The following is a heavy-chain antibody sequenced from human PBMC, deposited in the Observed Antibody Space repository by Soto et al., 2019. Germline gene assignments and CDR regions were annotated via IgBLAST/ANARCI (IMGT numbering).Heavy chain of an antibody. D-gene: IGHD6-19*01. Sequence: PVGSLRLSCAASGFTFTNAWWSWVRQAPGKALEWVGRIRSKSDGETIDYAASVRGRFIISRDDSKSTLYLKMNGLKTEDAAVYYCSTDQFAVAGTPYYFDNWGQGALVTVSS. V-gene: IGHV3-15*01. J-gene: IGHJ4*02. CDR1: GFTFTNAW. CDR2: IRSKSDGETI. CDR3: STDQFAVAGTPYYFDN.